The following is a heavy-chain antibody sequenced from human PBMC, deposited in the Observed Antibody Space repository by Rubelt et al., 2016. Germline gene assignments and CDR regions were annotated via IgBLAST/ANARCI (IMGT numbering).Heavy chain of an antibody. CDR2: INHSGST. Sequence: QLQLQESGPGLVKPSETLSLTCNVSGGSISSSNYYWGWIRQPPGKGLEWIGEINHSGSTNYNPSLKSRVTISVDTSKNQLPRHPSAVTAADTAVYYCARGGDDFWGDSTDAFDIWGQGTMVTVSS. CDR3: ARGGDDFWGDSTDAFDI. J-gene: IGHJ3*02. D-gene: IGHD3-3*01. V-gene: IGHV4-39*07. CDR1: GGSISSSNYY.